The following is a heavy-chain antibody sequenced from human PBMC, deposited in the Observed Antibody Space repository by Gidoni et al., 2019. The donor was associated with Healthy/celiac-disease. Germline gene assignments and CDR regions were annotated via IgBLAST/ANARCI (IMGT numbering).Heavy chain of an antibody. D-gene: IGHD2-15*01. V-gene: IGHV4-34*01. CDR3: ARGRWGYCSGGSCYAFDP. CDR1: GGSFSGYY. CDR2: INHSGST. J-gene: IGHJ5*02. Sequence: QVQLQQWGAGLLKPSETLSLTCAVYGGSFSGYYWSWIRQPPGKGLEWIGEINHSGSTNYNPSLKSRVTISVDTSKNQFSLKLSSVTAADTAVYYCARGRWGYCSGGSCYAFDPWGQGTLVTVSS.